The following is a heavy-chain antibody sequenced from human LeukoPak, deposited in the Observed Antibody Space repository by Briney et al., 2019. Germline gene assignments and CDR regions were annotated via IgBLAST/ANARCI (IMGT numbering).Heavy chain of an antibody. J-gene: IGHJ4*02. Sequence: GGSLRLSCAASGFTFSSYAMSWVRQAPGPGLECVSAIKCSGGNTYYAESVKGRFTISRDNSKNTLYLQMNSLRTEDTAVYYCTKDRGGYSGYDYWGQGTLVTVSS. CDR2: IKCSGGNT. CDR3: TKDRGGYSGYDY. D-gene: IGHD5-12*01. CDR1: GFTFSSYA. V-gene: IGHV3-23*01.